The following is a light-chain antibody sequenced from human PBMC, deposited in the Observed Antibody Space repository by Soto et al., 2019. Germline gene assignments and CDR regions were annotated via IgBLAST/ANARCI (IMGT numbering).Light chain of an antibody. CDR3: SSYTSDSNPYV. J-gene: IGLJ1*01. Sequence: QSVLTQPASVSGSPGQSITISCTGTSSDVGGYNYVSWYQLHPGKAPKLIISEVSNRPSGVSLRFSGSKSGNTASLTISGLQTEDEADCFCSSYTSDSNPYVFGTGTKVTVL. V-gene: IGLV2-14*01. CDR2: EVS. CDR1: SSDVGGYNY.